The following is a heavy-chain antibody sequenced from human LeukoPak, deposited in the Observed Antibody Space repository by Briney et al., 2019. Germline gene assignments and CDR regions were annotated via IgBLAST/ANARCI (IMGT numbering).Heavy chain of an antibody. Sequence: GASVKVSCKASGGTFSSYAISWVRQAPGQGLERMGGIIPIFGTANYAQKFQGRVTITADKSTSTAYMELSSLRSEDTAVYYCASKSGYCSGGSCLDYWYFDLWGRGTLVTVSS. CDR1: GGTFSSYA. CDR2: IIPIFGTA. V-gene: IGHV1-69*06. J-gene: IGHJ2*01. CDR3: ASKSGYCSGGSCLDYWYFDL. D-gene: IGHD2-15*01.